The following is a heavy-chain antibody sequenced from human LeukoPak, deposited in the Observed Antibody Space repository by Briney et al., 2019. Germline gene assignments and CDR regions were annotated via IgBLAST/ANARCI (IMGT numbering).Heavy chain of an antibody. J-gene: IGHJ4*02. D-gene: IGHD4-17*01. V-gene: IGHV4-30-2*01. CDR3: ARAIDYGDSYYFDY. CDR1: GGSISSGGYS. Sequence: SETLSLTCAVSGGSISSGGYSWSWIRQPPGKGLEWIGYIYHSGSTYYNPSLKSRVTISVARSKNQFSLKLSSVTAADTAVYYCARAIDYGDSYYFDYWGQGTLVTVSS. CDR2: IYHSGST.